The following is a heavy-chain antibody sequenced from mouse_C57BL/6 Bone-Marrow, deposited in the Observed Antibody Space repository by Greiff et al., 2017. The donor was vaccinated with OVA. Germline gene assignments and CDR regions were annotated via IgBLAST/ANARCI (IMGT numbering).Heavy chain of an antibody. CDR3: TRDRSEGFAY. Sequence: EVKVVESGEGLVKPGGSLKLSCAASGFTFSSYAMSWVRQTPEKRLEWVAYISSGGDYIYYADTVKGRFTISRDNARNTLYLQMSSLKSEDTAMYYCTRDRSEGFAYWGQGTLVTVSA. V-gene: IGHV5-9-1*02. CDR2: ISSGGDYI. CDR1: GFTFSSYA. J-gene: IGHJ3*01.